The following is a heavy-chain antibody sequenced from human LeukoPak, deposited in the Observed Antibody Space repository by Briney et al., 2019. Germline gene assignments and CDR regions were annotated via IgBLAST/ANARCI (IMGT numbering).Heavy chain of an antibody. J-gene: IGHJ4*02. CDR2: INPNSGGT. CDR1: GYTFTGYY. D-gene: IGHD3-22*01. CDR3: ARDQGDYYDSTGDY. V-gene: IGHV1-2*02. Sequence: ASVKVSCKASGYTFTGYYMHWVRQAPGQGLEWMGWINPNSGGTNYAQKFQGRVTMTRDTSISTAHMELSRLRSDDTAVYYCARDQGDYYDSTGDYWGQGTLVTVSS.